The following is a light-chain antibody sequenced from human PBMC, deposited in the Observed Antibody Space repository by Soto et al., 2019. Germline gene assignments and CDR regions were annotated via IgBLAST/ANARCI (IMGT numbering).Light chain of an antibody. V-gene: IGLV2-23*01. CDR2: EGS. Sequence: QSALTQPASVSGSPGQSITISCTGTSSDVGSYNLVSWYQHHPGKAPKLMIYEGSNRPSGVSTRFSGSKSGNTASLTLSGLQAEDEADYYCSSDAGAVVFGGGTKLTVL. CDR3: SSDAGAVV. J-gene: IGLJ2*01. CDR1: SSDVGSYNL.